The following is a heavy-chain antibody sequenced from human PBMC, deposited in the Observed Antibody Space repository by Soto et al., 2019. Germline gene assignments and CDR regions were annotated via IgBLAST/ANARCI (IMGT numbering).Heavy chain of an antibody. J-gene: IGHJ4*02. Sequence: QVQLVQSGAEVKKPGASVKVSCKASGYTFNSYGISWVRQAPGQGLEWLGWIRPSNGYTSYAQKLQGRVSVTTDTATSTVYMDLRSLRSDDTALYDCARHHISMVRGDLDYWGQGTLVTVSS. V-gene: IGHV1-18*01. CDR3: ARHHISMVRGDLDY. CDR1: GYTFNSYG. CDR2: IRPSNGYT. D-gene: IGHD3-10*01.